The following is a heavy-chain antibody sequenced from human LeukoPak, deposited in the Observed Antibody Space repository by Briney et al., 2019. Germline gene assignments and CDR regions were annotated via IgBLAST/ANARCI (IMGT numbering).Heavy chain of an antibody. D-gene: IGHD3-10*01. CDR3: VRQGGSGSYFDNWFDP. Sequence: KASETLSLTCAVYGGSFSGYYWSWIRQPPGKGLEWIGEINHSGSTNYNPSLKSRVTISVDTSKNQFSLKLSSVTAADTAVYYCVRQGGSGSYFDNWFDPWGQGTLVTVSS. CDR1: GGSFSGYY. J-gene: IGHJ5*02. V-gene: IGHV4-34*01. CDR2: INHSGST.